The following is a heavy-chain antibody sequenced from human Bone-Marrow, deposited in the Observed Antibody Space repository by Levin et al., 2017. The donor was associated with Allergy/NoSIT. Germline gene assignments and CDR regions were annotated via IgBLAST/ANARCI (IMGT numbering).Heavy chain of an antibody. J-gene: IGHJ2*01. CDR1: GFTFNNYA. D-gene: IGHD6-13*01. CDR2: ISGNGIRT. CDR3: AKKIAATGTGAYFDL. V-gene: IGHV3-23*01. Sequence: SCAASGFTFNNYAMNWVRQAPGEGLEWISDISGNGIRTYYADSVKGRFTISRDNSRNTLYLQMNSLRAEDTAIYYCAKKIAATGTGAYFDLWGRGTLVTVSS.